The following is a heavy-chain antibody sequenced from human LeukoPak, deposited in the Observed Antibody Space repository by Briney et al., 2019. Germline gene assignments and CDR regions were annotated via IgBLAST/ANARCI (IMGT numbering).Heavy chain of an antibody. J-gene: IGHJ3*02. D-gene: IGHD2-15*01. CDR1: GFTFSDYP. V-gene: IGHV3-64*01. CDR2: ITTNGGTT. Sequence: GGSLRLSCAASGFTFSDYPMHWVRQAPGKGLEYVSAITTNGGTTYYATSAKGRFIISRDNSKNTLYLQMGSLRVEDMGVYYCARLSPIVVAPGALDIWGQGTMVTVSS. CDR3: ARLSPIVVAPGALDI.